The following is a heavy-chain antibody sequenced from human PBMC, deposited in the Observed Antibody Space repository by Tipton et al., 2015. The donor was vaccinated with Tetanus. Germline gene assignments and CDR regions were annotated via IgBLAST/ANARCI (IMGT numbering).Heavy chain of an antibody. D-gene: IGHD1-1*01. CDR3: AREGTMDY. CDR2: INTDKGST. CDR1: GYTFTSFG. J-gene: IGHJ4*02. V-gene: IGHV1-18*01. Sequence: QSGPEVKKPGASVKVSCKASGYTFTSFGINWVRQAPGQGLEWMGWINTDKGSTNYAQNLQGRVIMTTDTSTLTAYMELRSLRSDDTAVYYCAREGTMDYWGQGTLVTVSA.